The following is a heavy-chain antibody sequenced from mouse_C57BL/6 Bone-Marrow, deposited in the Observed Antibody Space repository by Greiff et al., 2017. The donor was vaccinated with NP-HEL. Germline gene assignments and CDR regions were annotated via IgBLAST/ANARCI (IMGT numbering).Heavy chain of an antibody. CDR1: GYTFTDYY. D-gene: IGHD1-1*01. J-gene: IGHJ1*03. CDR2: INPYNGGT. V-gene: IGHV1-19*01. CDR3: ARGYYGSSYPRYFDV. Sequence: EVQLQQSGPVLVKPGASVKMSCKASGYTFTDYYMNWVKQSHGKSLEWIGVINPYNGGTSYNQKFKGKATLTVDKSSSTAYMELNSLTSEDSAVYYCARGYYGSSYPRYFDVWGTGTTVTVSS.